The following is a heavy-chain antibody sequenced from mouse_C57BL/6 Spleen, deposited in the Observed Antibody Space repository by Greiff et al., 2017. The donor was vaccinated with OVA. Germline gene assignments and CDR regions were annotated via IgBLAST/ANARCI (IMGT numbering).Heavy chain of an antibody. D-gene: IGHD1-1*01. CDR3: ARGGIPDYYGSSPYYFDY. Sequence: QVTLKESGPGILQSSQTLSLTCSFSGFSLSTSGMGVSWIRQPSGKGLEWLAHIYWDDDKRYNPSLKSRLTISKDTSRNQVFLKITSVDTAATATYYCARGGIPDYYGSSPYYFDYWGQGTTLTVSS. V-gene: IGHV8-12*01. J-gene: IGHJ2*01. CDR1: GFSLSTSGMG. CDR2: IYWDDDK.